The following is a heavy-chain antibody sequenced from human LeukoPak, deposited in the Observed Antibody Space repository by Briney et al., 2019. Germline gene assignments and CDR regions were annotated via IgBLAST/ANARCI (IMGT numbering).Heavy chain of an antibody. D-gene: IGHD6-13*01. CDR2: IYYSGST. CDR3: ARGTQGIVSSWYYNY. J-gene: IGHJ4*02. Sequence: SETLSLTCTVSGGSISSYYWSWIRQPPGKGLEWIGYIYYSGSTNYNPSLKSRVTISVDTSKNQFSPKLSSVTAADTAVYYCARGTQGIVSSWYYNYWGQGTLVTVSS. V-gene: IGHV4-59*01. CDR1: GGSISSYY.